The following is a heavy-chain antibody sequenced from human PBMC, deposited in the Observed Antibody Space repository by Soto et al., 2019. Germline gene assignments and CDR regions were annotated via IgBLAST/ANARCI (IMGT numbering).Heavy chain of an antibody. V-gene: IGHV2-5*02. CDR2: INWDDDK. J-gene: IGHJ4*02. CDR1: GFSLSTSGVG. CDR3: AHAPLGGTTYDY. D-gene: IGHD1-26*01. Sequence: QITLKESGPPLVKPTQTLTLTCTFSGFSLSTSGVGVGWIRQPPGKPLEWLALINWDDDKFYSPSLKSRLTITKDTSKNQVVFTMTDMDPVDTATYYCAHAPLGGTTYDYWGQGILVTVSS.